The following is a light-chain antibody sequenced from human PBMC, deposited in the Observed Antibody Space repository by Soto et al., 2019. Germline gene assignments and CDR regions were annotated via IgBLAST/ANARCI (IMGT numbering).Light chain of an antibody. CDR2: EVS. CDR3: MSYTSSTTVV. V-gene: IGLV2-14*01. CDR1: SSDIGGYNY. J-gene: IGLJ2*01. Sequence: QSALTQPASVSGSPGQSITISCTGTSSDIGGYNYVSWYQQHPGKAPKLMIFEVSNRPSGVSNRFSGSKSGNTASLTISGLQAEDEADYDCMSYTSSTTVVFGGGTKVTVL.